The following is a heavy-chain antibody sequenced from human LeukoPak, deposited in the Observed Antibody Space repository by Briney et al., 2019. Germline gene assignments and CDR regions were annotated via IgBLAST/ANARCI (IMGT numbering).Heavy chain of an antibody. Sequence: SETLSLTCTVSGGSISSYYWSWIRQPPGEGLEWIGYIYYSGSTNYNPSLKSRVTISVDTSKNQFSLKLSSVTAADTAVYYCARGLIPGYYFDYWGQGTLVTVSS. CDR3: ARGLIPGYYFDY. CDR2: IYYSGST. J-gene: IGHJ4*02. CDR1: GGSISSYY. D-gene: IGHD1-14*01. V-gene: IGHV4-59*01.